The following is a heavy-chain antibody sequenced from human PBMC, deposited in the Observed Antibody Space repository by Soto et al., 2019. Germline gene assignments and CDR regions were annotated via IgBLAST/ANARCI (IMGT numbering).Heavy chain of an antibody. CDR2: IYSGGST. V-gene: IGHV3-66*01. CDR3: ARDVDCSGGSCYRDY. CDR1: GFTVSSNY. Sequence: PGGSLRLSCAASGFTVSSNYMSWVRQAPGKGLEWVSVIYSGGSTYYADSVKGRFTISRDNSKNTLYLQMNSLRAEDTAVYYCARDVDCSGGSCYRDYWGQGTLVTVSS. D-gene: IGHD2-15*01. J-gene: IGHJ4*02.